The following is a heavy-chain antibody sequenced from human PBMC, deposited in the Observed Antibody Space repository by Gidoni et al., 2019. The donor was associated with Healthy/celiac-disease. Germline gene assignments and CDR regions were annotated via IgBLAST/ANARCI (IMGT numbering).Heavy chain of an antibody. CDR3: ASSYSSSWPFDY. Sequence: QFQLVQSGAEVKRPGSSVQVSCKASEGTFSSYAISWVRQAPGQGLEWMGRIIPILGIANYAQKFQGRVTITADKSTSTAYMELSSLRSEDTAVYYCASSYSSSWPFDYWGQGTLVTVSS. D-gene: IGHD6-13*01. CDR2: IIPILGIA. CDR1: EGTFSSYA. J-gene: IGHJ4*02. V-gene: IGHV1-69*04.